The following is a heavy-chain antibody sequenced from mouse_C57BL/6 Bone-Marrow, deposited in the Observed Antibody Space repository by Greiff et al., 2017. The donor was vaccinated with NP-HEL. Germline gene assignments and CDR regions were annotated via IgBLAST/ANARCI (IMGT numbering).Heavy chain of an antibody. J-gene: IGHJ2*01. CDR2: INPGSGGT. CDR1: GYAFTNYL. V-gene: IGHV1-54*01. CDR3: ARMRYYFDY. Sequence: QVQLQQSGAELVRPGTSVKVSCKASGYAFTNYLIEWVKQRPGQGLEWIGVINPGSGGTNYNEKFKGKATLTADKSSSTAYMQLSSLTSEDSAVYCCARMRYYFDYWGQGTTLTVSS.